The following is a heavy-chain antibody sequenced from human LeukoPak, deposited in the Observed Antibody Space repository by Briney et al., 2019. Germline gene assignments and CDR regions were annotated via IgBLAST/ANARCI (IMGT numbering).Heavy chain of an antibody. CDR2: IYYSGST. Sequence: SQTLSLTCTVSGGSISSGGYYWSWIRQHPGKGLEWIGYIYYSGSTYYNPSLKSRVTISVDTSKNQFSLKLSSVTAADTAVYYCARARRIAARPHWFDPWGQGTLVTVSS. V-gene: IGHV4-31*03. J-gene: IGHJ5*02. D-gene: IGHD6-6*01. CDR1: GGSISSGGYY. CDR3: ARARRIAARPHWFDP.